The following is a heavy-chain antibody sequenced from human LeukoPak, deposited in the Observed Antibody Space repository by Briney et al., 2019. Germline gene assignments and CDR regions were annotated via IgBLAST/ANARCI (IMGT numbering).Heavy chain of an antibody. D-gene: IGHD3-10*02. Sequence: PSETLSLTCTVSGGSMSSYYWSWIRQPPGKGLEWIGYIYYSGSTNYNPSLKSRVTISVDTSKNQFTLKLSSVTAADTAVYYCARHNDYYVVGGMDVWGQGTTVTVSS. V-gene: IGHV4-59*08. CDR2: IYYSGST. CDR3: ARHNDYYVVGGMDV. J-gene: IGHJ6*02. CDR1: GGSMSSYY.